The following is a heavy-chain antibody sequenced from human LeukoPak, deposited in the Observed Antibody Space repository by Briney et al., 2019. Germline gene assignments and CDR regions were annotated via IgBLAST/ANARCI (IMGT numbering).Heavy chain of an antibody. J-gene: IGHJ4*02. Sequence: GGSLRLSCAASGFTFDDYAMHWVRQAPGKGLEWVSGISWNSGSIGYADSVKGRFTISRDNAKNSLYLQMNSLRAEDTALYYCAKDLAYYDSSGKTTFDYWGQGTLVTVSS. CDR1: GFTFDDYA. CDR2: ISWNSGSI. CDR3: AKDLAYYDSSGKTTFDY. V-gene: IGHV3-9*01. D-gene: IGHD3-22*01.